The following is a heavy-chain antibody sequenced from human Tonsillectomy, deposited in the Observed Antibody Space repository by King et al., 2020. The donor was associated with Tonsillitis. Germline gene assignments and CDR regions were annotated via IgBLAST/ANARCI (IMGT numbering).Heavy chain of an antibody. D-gene: IGHD2/OR15-2a*01. Sequence: QLVQSGREVKKPGESLKISCKASGYRFSSYWIAWVRQMPGKGLEWMGTIYPAESETTYSPSFEGQVTMSADKSISAIYLQWSSLKASDTAMYYCATSDENIPSSYVFDIWGRETMVTVSS. CDR2: IYPAESET. J-gene: IGHJ3*02. CDR1: GYRFSSYW. CDR3: ATSDENIPSSYVFDI. V-gene: IGHV5-51*01.